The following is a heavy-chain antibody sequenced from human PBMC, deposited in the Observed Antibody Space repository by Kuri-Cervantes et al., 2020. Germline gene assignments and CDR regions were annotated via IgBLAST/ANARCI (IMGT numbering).Heavy chain of an antibody. CDR3: ARSGDYVAYDAFDI. J-gene: IGHJ3*02. CDR1: EFTFSSFS. V-gene: IGHV3-21*03. CDR2: ISSSSSNI. D-gene: IGHD4-17*01. Sequence: LSLTCAASEFTFSSFSMNWVRQAPGKGLEWVSSISSSSSNIYYADSVKGRFTISRDNSKNTLYLQMNSLRAEDTTVYYCARSGDYVAYDAFDIWGQGTMVTVSS.